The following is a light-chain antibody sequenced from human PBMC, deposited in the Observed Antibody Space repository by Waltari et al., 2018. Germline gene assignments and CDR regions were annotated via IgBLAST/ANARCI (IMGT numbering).Light chain of an antibody. CDR2: AAS. V-gene: IGKV1-16*02. J-gene: IGKJ4*01. CDR1: QGIRNY. Sequence: DIQMTQSPSSLSASVGDRVTITCRASQGIRNYLAWLQQKPGKAPKFLIYAASTLQSGVPSKFSGSGSGTDFTITISSLQPEDFATYYCQQYSTYPLTFGGGTKVEIK. CDR3: QQYSTYPLT.